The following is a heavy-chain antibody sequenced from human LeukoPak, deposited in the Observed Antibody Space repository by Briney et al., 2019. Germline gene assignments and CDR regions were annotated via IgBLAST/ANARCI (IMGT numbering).Heavy chain of an antibody. J-gene: IGHJ4*02. Sequence: GGSLRLSCAASGFTFSSYSMNWVRQAPGKGLEWVSSISSSSSYIYYADSVKGRFTISRDNAKNSLYLQMNSLRAEDTAAYYCARDVGATLNPFDYWGQGTLVTVS. CDR1: GFTFSSYS. D-gene: IGHD1-26*01. CDR3: ARDVGATLNPFDY. V-gene: IGHV3-21*01. CDR2: ISSSSSYI.